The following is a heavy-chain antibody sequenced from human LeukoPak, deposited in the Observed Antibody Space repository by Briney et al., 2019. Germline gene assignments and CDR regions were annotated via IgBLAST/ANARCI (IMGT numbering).Heavy chain of an antibody. D-gene: IGHD3-3*01. CDR2: IRSKATSYAT. V-gene: IGHV3-73*01. Sequence: GGSLRLSCAASGFTFSGSAMHWVRQASGKGLEWVGRIRSKATSYATAYAASVRGRFTISRDDSKNTAYLQMNSLKTEDTAVYYCTGSYYDFWSGYYFDYWGQGTLVTVSS. J-gene: IGHJ4*02. CDR3: TGSYYDFWSGYYFDY. CDR1: GFTFSGSA.